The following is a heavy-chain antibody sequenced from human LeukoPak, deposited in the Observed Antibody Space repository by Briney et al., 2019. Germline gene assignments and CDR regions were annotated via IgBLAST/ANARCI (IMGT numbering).Heavy chain of an antibody. J-gene: IGHJ6*02. CDR2: IYSGGST. V-gene: IGHV3-53*01. CDR3: ASSSIITMVRGVIDYYYYGMDV. D-gene: IGHD3-10*01. Sequence: PGGSLRLSCAASGFTVSSNYMSWVRQAPGKGLEWVSVIYSGGSTYYADSVKGRFTISRDNSKNTLYLQMNSLRAEDTAVYYCASSSIITMVRGVIDYYYYGMDVWGQGTTVTVSS. CDR1: GFTVSSNY.